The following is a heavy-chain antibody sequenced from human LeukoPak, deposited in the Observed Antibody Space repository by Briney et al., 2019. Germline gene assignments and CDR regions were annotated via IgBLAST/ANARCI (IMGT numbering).Heavy chain of an antibody. CDR2: IYSGGST. CDR1: GFTVSSNY. V-gene: IGHV3-53*01. D-gene: IGHD3-10*01. Sequence: GGSLRLSCAASGFTVSSNYMSWVRQAPGKGLEWVSVIYSGGSTYYADSVKGRFTISRDNSKNTLYLQMNSLRAEDTAVYYCARGMMKGAITMVRGARGWFYMDVWGKGTTVTISS. CDR3: ARGMMKGAITMVRGARGWFYMDV. J-gene: IGHJ6*03.